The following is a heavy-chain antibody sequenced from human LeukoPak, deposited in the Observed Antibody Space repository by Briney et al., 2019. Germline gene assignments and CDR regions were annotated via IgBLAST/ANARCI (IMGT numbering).Heavy chain of an antibody. CDR2: IYHSGST. D-gene: IGHD3-22*01. J-gene: IGHJ4*02. V-gene: IGHV4-30-2*01. CDR3: ARTLNYYDSSGYLPDLYFDY. Sequence: NPSETLSLTCAVSGGSISSGGYSWSWIRQPPGKGLEWIVYIYHSGSTYYNPSLKSRATISVDRSKNQFSLKLSSVTAADTAVYYCARTLNYYDSSGYLPDLYFDYWGQGTLVTVSS. CDR1: GGSISSGGYS.